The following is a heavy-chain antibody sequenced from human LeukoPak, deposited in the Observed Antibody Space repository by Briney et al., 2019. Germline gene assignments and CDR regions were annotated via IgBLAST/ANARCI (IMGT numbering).Heavy chain of an antibody. CDR3: ASSFPARYSSSSYYFDY. V-gene: IGHV1-69*01. J-gene: IGHJ4*02. D-gene: IGHD6-6*01. CDR2: IIPIFGTA. Sequence: SVTVSCTAPGGTFSSYAISWVRQAPGQGLEWMGGIIPIFGTANYAQKFQGRVTITADESTSTAYMELSSLRSEDTAVYYCASSFPARYSSSSYYFDYWGQGTLVTVSS. CDR1: GGTFSSYA.